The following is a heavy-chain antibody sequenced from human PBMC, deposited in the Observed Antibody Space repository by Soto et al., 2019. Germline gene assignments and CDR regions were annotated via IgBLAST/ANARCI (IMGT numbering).Heavy chain of an antibody. Sequence: QVQLVESGGSVVQPGRSLRLSCAVSGFTFSSYSFHWVRQAPGKGLEWVALISDDGSNEDYADSVRGRFTCSRDNSKNTLYLQMNSLRPDDTAVYYCARDRSFGSGSYYTRPLDFWDQGTLVTVSS. CDR3: ARDRSFGSGSYYTRPLDF. D-gene: IGHD3-10*01. CDR2: ISDDGSNE. J-gene: IGHJ4*02. V-gene: IGHV3-30-3*01. CDR1: GFTFSSYS.